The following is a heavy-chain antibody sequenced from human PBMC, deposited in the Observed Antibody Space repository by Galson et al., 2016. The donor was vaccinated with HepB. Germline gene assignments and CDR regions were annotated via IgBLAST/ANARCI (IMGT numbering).Heavy chain of an antibody. CDR1: GYTFTSYE. V-gene: IGHV1-3*01. Sequence: SVKVSCKASGYTFTSYEMHWVRQAPGQRLEWMGWINAGNGNTEHSQKFQGRVTFTGDTSASTGYMELSSLRSEDTALYYCARARDTSGWPPGDFFFDYWGQGTLVTVSS. J-gene: IGHJ4*02. CDR3: ARARDTSGWPPGDFFFDY. CDR2: INAGNGNT. D-gene: IGHD6-19*01.